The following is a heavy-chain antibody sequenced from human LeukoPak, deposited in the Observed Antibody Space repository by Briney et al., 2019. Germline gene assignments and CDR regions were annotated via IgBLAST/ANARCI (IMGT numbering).Heavy chain of an antibody. CDR1: GFTFSSYS. J-gene: IGHJ4*02. CDR2: ISSSSSTI. Sequence: GGSLRLSCAASGFTFSSYSMLWVRQAPGKGLEWVSYISSSSSTIYYADSVKGRFTISRDNAKNSLYLQMNSLRAEDTAVYYCARGNFKSGRKDDYWGQGTLVTVSS. CDR3: ARGNFKSGRKDDY. D-gene: IGHD1-26*01. V-gene: IGHV3-48*01.